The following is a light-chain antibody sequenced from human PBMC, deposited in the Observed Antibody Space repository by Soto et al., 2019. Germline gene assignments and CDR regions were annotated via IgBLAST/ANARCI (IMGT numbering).Light chain of an antibody. V-gene: IGKV3-20*01. CDR2: GTS. CDR1: QSVSSLY. CDR3: QQYVSSPWT. Sequence: EIVLTQSPGTLSLSPGDGATLSCRASQSVSSLYLAWFQHKPGQAPRLLLYGTSSRATGIPDRFSGSGSGTAFTLTISRLEPEDFAVYYCQQYVSSPWTFGQGTKVEI. J-gene: IGKJ1*01.